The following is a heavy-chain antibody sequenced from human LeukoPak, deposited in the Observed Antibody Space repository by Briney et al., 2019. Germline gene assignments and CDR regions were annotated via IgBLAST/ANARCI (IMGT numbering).Heavy chain of an antibody. CDR1: GFTFSSYS. CDR3: GKDSYVGVNWFDP. CDR2: ISSSSSYI. J-gene: IGHJ5*02. Sequence: PGGSLRLSCAASGFTFSSYSMNWVRQAPGKGLEWVSSISSSSSYIYYADSVKGRFTISRDNSKNMVYLEMNSLRVEDTAVYYCGKDSYVGVNWFDPRGQGTLATVSS. D-gene: IGHD1-26*01. V-gene: IGHV3-21*04.